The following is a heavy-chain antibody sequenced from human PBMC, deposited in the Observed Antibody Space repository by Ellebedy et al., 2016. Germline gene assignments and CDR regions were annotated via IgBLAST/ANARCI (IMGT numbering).Heavy chain of an antibody. CDR3: AKSRGDSGPSYWSDS. V-gene: IGHV3-23*01. D-gene: IGHD6-13*01. CDR2: TSATGGAT. Sequence: GGSLRLSXAVSGVTFGSFAMNWVRQAPGKGLESVSSTSATGGATYDADFVRRRFTMSSDITKRTLYLHRNRLRAEDTALYYCAKSRGDSGPSYWSDSWGQGTLVTVSS. J-gene: IGHJ5*01. CDR1: GVTFGSFA.